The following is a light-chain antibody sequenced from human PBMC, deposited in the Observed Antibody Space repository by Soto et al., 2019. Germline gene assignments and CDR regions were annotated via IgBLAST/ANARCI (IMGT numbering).Light chain of an antibody. V-gene: IGLV3-1*01. Sequence: SYELTQPPSVSVSPGQTVSITCSGDKLGDKYACWYQQKPGQSPVLVIYQDSKRPSGIPERFSGSNSGNTATLTISGTQAMDEADYYCQAWDSSIVVVFGGGTQLTVL. CDR3: QAWDSSIVVV. CDR2: QDS. J-gene: IGLJ2*01. CDR1: KLGDKY.